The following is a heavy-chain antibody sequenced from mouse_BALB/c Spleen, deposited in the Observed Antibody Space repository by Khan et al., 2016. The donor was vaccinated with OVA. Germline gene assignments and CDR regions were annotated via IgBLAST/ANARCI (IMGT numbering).Heavy chain of an antibody. J-gene: IGHJ4*01. D-gene: IGHD2-14*01. Sequence: EVQLQESGPGLVKPSQSLSLTCTVTGYSITSDYAWNWIRQFPGNKLEWMGYISSTGSTSYNPSLKSRISITRDTSKNQFFLQLKSVTTEDTATYYCARFLYYSYGYALDCWGRGTSVTVSS. CDR1: GYSITSDYA. V-gene: IGHV3-2*02. CDR2: ISSTGST. CDR3: ARFLYYSYGYALDC.